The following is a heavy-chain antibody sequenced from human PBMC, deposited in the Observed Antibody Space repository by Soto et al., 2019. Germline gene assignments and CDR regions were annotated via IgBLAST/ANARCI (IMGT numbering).Heavy chain of an antibody. J-gene: IGHJ5*02. V-gene: IGHV4-31*03. D-gene: IGHD2-15*01. CDR2: IYYSGST. CDR3: ASVLVVAATLNWFDP. CDR1: GGSISSGGYY. Sequence: SETLSLTCTVSGGSISSGGYYWSWIRQHPGKGLEWIGYIYYSGSTYYNPSLKSRVTISVDTSKNQFSLKLSSVTAADTAVYYCASVLVVAATLNWFDPCGQGTLVTVSS.